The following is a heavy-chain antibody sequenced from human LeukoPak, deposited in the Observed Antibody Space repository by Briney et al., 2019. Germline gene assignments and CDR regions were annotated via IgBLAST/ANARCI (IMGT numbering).Heavy chain of an antibody. CDR1: GGTFSSYA. D-gene: IGHD3-3*01. V-gene: IGHV1-69*13. CDR3: ARGAPTGYDFWSGYPYYFDY. J-gene: IGHJ4*02. CDR2: IIPIFGTA. Sequence: SVKVSCKASGGTFSSYAISWVRQAPGQGLEWMGGIIPIFGTANYAQKFQGRVTITADESTSTAYMELSSLRSEDTAVYYCARGAPTGYDFWSGYPYYFDYWGQGTLVTVSS.